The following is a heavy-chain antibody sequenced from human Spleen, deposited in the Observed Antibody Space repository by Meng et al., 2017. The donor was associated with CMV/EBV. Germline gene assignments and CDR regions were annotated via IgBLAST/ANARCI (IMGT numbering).Heavy chain of an antibody. CDR3: ARESPFYYCALDF. V-gene: IGHV3-30*02. CDR2: IRYDGSNK. CDR1: GFTFSSHG. D-gene: IGHD3-10*01. J-gene: IGHJ3*01. Sequence: GESLKISCAASGFTFSSHGMHWVRQAAGKGLEWVAFIRYDGSNKYYADSVKGRFTISRDNSKNMLYLQMDSLRVEDTSVYYCARESPFYYCALDFWGQGTVVTVSS.